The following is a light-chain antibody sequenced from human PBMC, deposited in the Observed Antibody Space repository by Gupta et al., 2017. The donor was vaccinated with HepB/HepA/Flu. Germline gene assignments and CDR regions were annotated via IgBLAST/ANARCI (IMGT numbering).Light chain of an antibody. CDR2: DAS. CDR3: KQRST. J-gene: IGKJ3*01. V-gene: IGKV3-11*01. Sequence: EIVLTQSPATLSLSPGERATLSCRASQSVSSYLAWYQQKPGQAPRLLIYDASNMATGIPARFRGSGSGTDFTLTISSLEPEDFAVYYCKQRSTFGPGTKVDIK. CDR1: QSVSSY.